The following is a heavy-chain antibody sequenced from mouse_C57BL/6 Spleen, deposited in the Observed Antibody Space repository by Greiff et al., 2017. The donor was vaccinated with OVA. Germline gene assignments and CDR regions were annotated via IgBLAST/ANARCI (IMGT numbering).Heavy chain of an antibody. CDR2: IRSKSNNYAT. CDR1: GFSFNTYA. J-gene: IGHJ4*01. V-gene: IGHV10-1*01. Sequence: GGGLVQPKGSLKLSCAASGFSFNTYAMNWVRQAPGKGLEWVARIRSKSNNYATYYADSVKDRFTISRDDSESMLYLQMNNLKTEDTAMYYCVRRGNYVGYAMDYWGQGTSVTVSS. CDR3: VRRGNYVGYAMDY. D-gene: IGHD2-1*01.